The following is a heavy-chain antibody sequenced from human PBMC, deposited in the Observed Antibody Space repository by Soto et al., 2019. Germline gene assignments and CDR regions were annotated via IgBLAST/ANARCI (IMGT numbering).Heavy chain of an antibody. Sequence: GGSLRLSCAASGFTFSSYAMSWVRQAPGKGLEWVSAISGSGGSTYYADSLKGRFTISRDNSKNALYLQMNSLRAEDTAVYYCAKVPSAAAGTNWFDPWGQGTLVTVSS. V-gene: IGHV3-23*01. CDR2: ISGSGGST. D-gene: IGHD6-13*01. CDR1: GFTFSSYA. CDR3: AKVPSAAAGTNWFDP. J-gene: IGHJ5*02.